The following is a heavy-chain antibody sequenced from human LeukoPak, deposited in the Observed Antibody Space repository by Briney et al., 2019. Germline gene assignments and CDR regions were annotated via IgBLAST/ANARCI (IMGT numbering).Heavy chain of an antibody. CDR3: ARRWDDILTGYSPNSFDP. V-gene: IGHV4-39*01. J-gene: IGHJ5*02. CDR2: IYFSGST. Sequence: SETLSLTCTVSGGSISSSSYYWGWIRQPPGTGLEWIGSIYFSGSTYYNPSLKSRVTISVDTSKNQFSLKLSSVTAADTAVYYCARRWDDILTGYSPNSFDPWGQGSLVTVSS. D-gene: IGHD3-9*01. CDR1: GGSISSSSYY.